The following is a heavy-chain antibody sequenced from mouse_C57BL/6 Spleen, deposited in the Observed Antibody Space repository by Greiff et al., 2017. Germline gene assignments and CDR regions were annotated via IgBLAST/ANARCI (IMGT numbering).Heavy chain of an antibody. CDR3: ARIWDGYVDV. CDR2: IHPNSGST. V-gene: IGHV1-64*01. CDR1: GYNFTSYW. J-gene: IGHJ1*03. Sequence: QVQLQQPGAELVKPGASVKLSCKASGYNFTSYWMHWVKQRPGQGLEWIGMIHPNSGSTNYNEKFKSKATLTVDKSSSTAYMQLSSLTSEDSAVYYCARIWDGYVDVWGTGTTVTVSS. D-gene: IGHD4-1*01.